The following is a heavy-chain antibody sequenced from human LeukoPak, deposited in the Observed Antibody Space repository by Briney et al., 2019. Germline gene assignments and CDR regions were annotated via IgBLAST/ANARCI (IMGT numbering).Heavy chain of an antibody. CDR1: GGTFSSYA. CDR3: AKAANYDILTGYYLDY. J-gene: IGHJ4*02. V-gene: IGHV1-69*06. CDR2: IIPIFGTA. D-gene: IGHD3-9*01. Sequence: GASVNVSCKASGGTFSSYAISWVRQAPGQGLEWMGGIIPIFGTANYAQKFRGRVTITADKSTRTAYMELSNLRAEDTAIYYCAKAANYDILTGYYLDYWGQGTLVTVSS.